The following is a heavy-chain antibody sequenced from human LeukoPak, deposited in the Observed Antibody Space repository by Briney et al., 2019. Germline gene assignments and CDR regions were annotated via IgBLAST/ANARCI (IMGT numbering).Heavy chain of an antibody. J-gene: IGHJ4*02. CDR1: GYSISSGYY. V-gene: IGHV4-38-2*01. CDR3: ARGSYGSGSYYAPFDY. Sequence: SETLSLTXAVSGYSISSGYYWGWIRQPPGKGLEWIGSIYHSGSTYYNPSLKSRVTISVDTSKNQFSLKLSSVTAADTAVYYCARGSYGSGSYYAPFDYWGQGTLVTVSS. CDR2: IYHSGST. D-gene: IGHD3-10*01.